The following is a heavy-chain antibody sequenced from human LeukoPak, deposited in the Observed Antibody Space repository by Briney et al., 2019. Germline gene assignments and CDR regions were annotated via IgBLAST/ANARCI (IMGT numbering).Heavy chain of an antibody. CDR3: ARVYISSTWFDL. CDR2: MNIDGSVR. D-gene: IGHD3-3*02. J-gene: IGHJ5*02. CDR1: GFTLNKYW. Sequence: GGSLRLSCTASGFTLNKYWMHWVRQAPGKGLVWVSRMNIDGSVRNHADPVKSRFTISRDNAKNTLFLQMNSLRAEDTAVYYCARVYISSTWFDLWGQGTLVTVSS. V-gene: IGHV3-74*01.